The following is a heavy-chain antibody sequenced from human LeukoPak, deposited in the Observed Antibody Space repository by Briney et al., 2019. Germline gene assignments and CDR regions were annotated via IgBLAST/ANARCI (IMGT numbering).Heavy chain of an antibody. D-gene: IGHD3-10*01. J-gene: IGHJ4*02. Sequence: PSETLSLTCTVSGGSISSYYWSWIRQPPGKGLEWIGYIYYSGSTNYNPSLKSRVTISVDTSKNQFSLKLSSVTAADTAVYYCARGLDYGSGSYGYWGQGTLVTVSS. CDR1: GGSISSYY. CDR2: IYYSGST. CDR3: ARGLDYGSGSYGY. V-gene: IGHV4-59*01.